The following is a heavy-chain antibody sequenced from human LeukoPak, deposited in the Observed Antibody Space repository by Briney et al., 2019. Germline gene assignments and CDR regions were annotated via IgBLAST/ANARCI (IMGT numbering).Heavy chain of an antibody. V-gene: IGHV3-20*04. Sequence: GGSLRLSCAASGFTFDDYGMSWVRQAPGRGLEWVSGINWNGGSTGYADSVKGRFTISRDNAKNSLYLQMNSLRAEDTALYYCARDGGGSSDLYFDYWGQGTLVTVSS. J-gene: IGHJ4*02. D-gene: IGHD1-26*01. CDR3: ARDGGGSSDLYFDY. CDR2: INWNGGST. CDR1: GFTFDDYG.